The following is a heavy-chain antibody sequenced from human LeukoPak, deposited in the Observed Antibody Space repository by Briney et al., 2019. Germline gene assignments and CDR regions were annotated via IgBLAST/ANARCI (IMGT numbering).Heavy chain of an antibody. D-gene: IGHD1-26*01. V-gene: IGHV5-51*01. CDR3: ARQAGYSRTYYDY. CDR2: IYPGDSDT. CDR1: GSRFTDYW. Sequence: GESLKISCKGSGSRFTDYWIGWVRGTPEKGLEWMGIIYPGDSDTRYSPSLQGQVTISADKSISTAYLQWSSLKASDSAMYYCARQAGYSRTYYDYWGQGTMVTVSS. J-gene: IGHJ4*02.